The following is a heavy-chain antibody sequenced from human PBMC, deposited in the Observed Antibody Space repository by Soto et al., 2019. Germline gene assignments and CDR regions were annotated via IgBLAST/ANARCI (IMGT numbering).Heavy chain of an antibody. Sequence: SETLSLTCTVSDGSISPYYWSWIRQPPGKGLEWIGYISYSGSTNYSPSLKSRVTISLDTSKSQFSLKLSSVTAADTAVYYCARYQGSEVLRFLEWSTSPANFDYWGQGTLVTVSS. J-gene: IGHJ4*02. D-gene: IGHD3-3*01. V-gene: IGHV4-59*08. CDR3: ARYQGSEVLRFLEWSTSPANFDY. CDR2: ISYSGST. CDR1: DGSISPYY.